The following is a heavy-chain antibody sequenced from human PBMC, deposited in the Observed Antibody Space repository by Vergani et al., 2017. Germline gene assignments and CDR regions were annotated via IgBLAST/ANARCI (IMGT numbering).Heavy chain of an antibody. D-gene: IGHD1-14*01. V-gene: IGHV6-1*01. CDR1: GDRVPANSLP. Sequence: QLQLQQSGPGLVKPWHTLHLPFPISGDRVPANSLPWNGSGQSPSRGFEGLGRTYNRSKWYNDYAESVKSRITINSDTSKNQFSLQLNSVTPEDTAVYYCAIDQTGVGIGLDYWGQGTLVTVSS. CDR2: TYNRSKWYN. CDR3: AIDQTGVGIGLDY. J-gene: IGHJ4*02.